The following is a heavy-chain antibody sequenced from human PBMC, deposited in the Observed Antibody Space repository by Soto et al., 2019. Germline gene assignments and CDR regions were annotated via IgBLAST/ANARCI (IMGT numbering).Heavy chain of an antibody. D-gene: IGHD1-7*01. J-gene: IGHJ6*02. CDR1: GFTFSDYY. CDR2: ISSSGSTI. Sequence: QVQLVESGGGLVKPGGSLRLSCAASGFTFSDYYMSWIRQAPGKGLEWVSYISSSGSTIYYADSVKGRFTISRDNAKNALDLQMNSLRAEDTAVYYCAREDLGGDFWTYDPRGYYGMDVWGQGNTVTVSS. V-gene: IGHV3-11*01. CDR3: AREDLGGDFWTYDPRGYYGMDV.